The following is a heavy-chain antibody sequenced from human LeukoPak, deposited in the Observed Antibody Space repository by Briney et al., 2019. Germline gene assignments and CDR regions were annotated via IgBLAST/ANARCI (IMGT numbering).Heavy chain of an antibody. D-gene: IGHD6-13*01. CDR3: ARAEAAGVTMDV. CDR2: ISSSGYTI. CDR1: GFTFSYYY. Sequence: SAGSLRLSCAASGFTFSYYYMNWLPQAPGKGLEWVSYISSSGYTISYADSVKGRFTISRDNAKKSACLQMNSLRAEDTAVYYCARAEAAGVTMDVWGKGTTVTVSS. J-gene: IGHJ6*03. V-gene: IGHV3-11*04.